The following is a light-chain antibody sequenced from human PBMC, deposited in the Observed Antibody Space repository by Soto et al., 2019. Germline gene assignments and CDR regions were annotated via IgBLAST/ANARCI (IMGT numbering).Light chain of an antibody. CDR3: QTWDTGARVV. CDR2: LSSDGSH. J-gene: IGLJ2*01. CDR1: SGHSSYA. Sequence: QSVLTQSPSASASLGDSVKLTCTLSSGHSSYAIAWHQQQPEKGPRYLMKLSSDGSHSKGEGIPDRFSGSSSGAERYLTISSLQSEDEADYYCQTWDTGARVVFGGGTKLTVL. V-gene: IGLV4-69*01.